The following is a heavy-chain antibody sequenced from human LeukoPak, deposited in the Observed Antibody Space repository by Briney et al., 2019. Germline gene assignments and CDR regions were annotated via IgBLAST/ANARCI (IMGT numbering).Heavy chain of an antibody. Sequence: GGSLRLSCPASGSTFSDYSMSWVRQAPGKGLEWVSSISSSSDYIYYADSVKGRFTISRDNARNSLYLQMNSLRAEDTAVYYCARDRQCGYWGQGTLVTVSS. CDR2: ISSSSDYI. CDR1: GSTFSDYS. J-gene: IGHJ4*02. D-gene: IGHD2-21*01. V-gene: IGHV3-21*01. CDR3: ARDRQCGY.